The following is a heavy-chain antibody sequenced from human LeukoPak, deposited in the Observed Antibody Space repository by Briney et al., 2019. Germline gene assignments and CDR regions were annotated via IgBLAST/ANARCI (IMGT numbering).Heavy chain of an antibody. Sequence: GGSLRLSCAASGFTFSYYSTNWVRQAPGKGLEWISYIGISSGNTKYADSVKGRFTILGDSAKNSLYLQMNSLRVEDTAVYYCARDHNYAFDNWGQGTLVTVSS. J-gene: IGHJ4*02. D-gene: IGHD4-11*01. CDR1: GFTFSYYS. CDR3: ARDHNYAFDN. V-gene: IGHV3-48*04. CDR2: IGISSGNT.